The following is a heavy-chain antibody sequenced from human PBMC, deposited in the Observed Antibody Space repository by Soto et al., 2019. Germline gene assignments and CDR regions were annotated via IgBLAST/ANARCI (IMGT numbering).Heavy chain of an antibody. CDR3: ARVSAGSQKNNLFDP. Sequence: QVQLQESGPGLVKPSETLSLTCTVSGGSISTYYWSWVRQPPGKGLEWIGYIHYSGSTYFNPSLKSRVTMSLDMSSNQLSLHLKSVTAADTAVYYCARVSAGSQKNNLFDPWGQGTLVTVSS. V-gene: IGHV4-59*01. CDR2: IHYSGST. D-gene: IGHD3-10*01. J-gene: IGHJ5*02. CDR1: GGSISTYY.